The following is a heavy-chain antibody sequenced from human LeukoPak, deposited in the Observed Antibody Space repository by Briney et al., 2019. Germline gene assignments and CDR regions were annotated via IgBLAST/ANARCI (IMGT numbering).Heavy chain of an antibody. J-gene: IGHJ4*02. D-gene: IGHD3-3*01. CDR3: ARDQYDTWSRRGNFDS. CDR2: IKLDGSEK. V-gene: IGHV3-7*03. CDR1: GFTFGKYW. Sequence: GGSLRLSCAASGFTFGKYWMSWVRQAPGKGLEWVANIKLDGSEKNYVDSVKGRFTISRDNTKNSLYLQMNSLGAEDTAVFYCARDQYDTWSRRGNFDSWGQGTLVIVSS.